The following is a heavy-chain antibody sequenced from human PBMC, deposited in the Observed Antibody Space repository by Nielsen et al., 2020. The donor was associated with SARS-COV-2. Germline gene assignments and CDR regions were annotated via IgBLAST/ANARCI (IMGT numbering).Heavy chain of an antibody. J-gene: IGHJ6*03. CDR1: GYTFTGYY. CDR2: INPNSGGT. D-gene: IGHD6-13*01. Sequence: ASVKVSCKASGYTFTGYYMHWVRQAPGQGLEWMGRINPNSGGTNYAQKLQGRVTMTTDTSTSTAYMELRSLRSDDTAVYYCARGRSPLYSSSWAKYYYYYYMDVWGKGTTVTVSS. CDR3: ARGRSPLYSSSWAKYYYYYYMDV. V-gene: IGHV1-2*06.